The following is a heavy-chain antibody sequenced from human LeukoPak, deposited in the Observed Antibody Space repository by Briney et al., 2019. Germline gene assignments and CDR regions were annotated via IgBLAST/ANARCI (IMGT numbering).Heavy chain of an antibody. CDR3: GRLARNAWYAVDY. CDR2: IWYDGSNK. Sequence: GGSLRLSCAASGFTFSSYGMHWARQAPGKGLEWVAVIWYDGSNKYYADSVKGRFTISRDNSKNTLYLQINSLRAEDTALYYCGRLARNAWYAVDYWGQGTLVTVSS. J-gene: IGHJ4*02. V-gene: IGHV3-33*01. D-gene: IGHD6-19*01. CDR1: GFTFSSYG.